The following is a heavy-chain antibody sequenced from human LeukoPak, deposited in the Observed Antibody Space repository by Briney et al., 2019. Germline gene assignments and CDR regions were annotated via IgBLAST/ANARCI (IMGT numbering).Heavy chain of an antibody. J-gene: IGHJ6*02. D-gene: IGHD1-1*01. V-gene: IGHV3-13*01. CDR2: IGTAGDT. CDR1: GFTFSSYD. CDR3: ARSQTGTTFDYYYGMDV. Sequence: PGGSLRLSCAASGFTFSSYDMHWVRQATGKGLEWVSAIGTAGDTYYPGSVKGRFTISRENAKNSLYLQMNSLRAGDTAVYYCARSQTGTTFDYYYGMDVWGQGTTVTVSS.